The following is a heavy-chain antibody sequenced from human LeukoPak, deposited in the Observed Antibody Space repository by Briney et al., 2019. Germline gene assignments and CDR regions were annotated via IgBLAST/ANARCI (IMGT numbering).Heavy chain of an antibody. V-gene: IGHV3-23*01. Sequence: GGSLRLSCAASGFTFSSYGMSWVRQAPGKGLEWVSVISGSGGSTYYADSVKGRFTVSRDNSKNTLYLQMNSLRAEDTAVYYCAMSGYDYGYWGQGTLVTVS. CDR1: GFTFSSYG. J-gene: IGHJ4*02. D-gene: IGHD5-12*01. CDR2: ISGSGGST. CDR3: AMSGYDYGY.